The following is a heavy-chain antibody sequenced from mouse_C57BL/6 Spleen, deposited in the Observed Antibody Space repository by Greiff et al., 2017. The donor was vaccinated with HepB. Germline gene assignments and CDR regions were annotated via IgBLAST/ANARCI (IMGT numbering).Heavy chain of an antibody. CDR1: GFNIKDYY. CDR3: ARGDGNYQFAY. Sequence: EVQGVESGAELVKPGASVKLSCTASGFNIKDYYMHWVKQRTEQGLEWIGRIDPEDGATKYAPKFQGKATITADTSSNTAYLQLTSLTSEDTAVYYCARGDGNYQFAYWGQGTLVTVSA. D-gene: IGHD2-1*01. CDR2: IDPEDGAT. V-gene: IGHV14-2*01. J-gene: IGHJ3*01.